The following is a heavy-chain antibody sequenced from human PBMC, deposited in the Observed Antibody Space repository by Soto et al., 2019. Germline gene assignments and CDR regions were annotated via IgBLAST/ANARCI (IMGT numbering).Heavy chain of an antibody. CDR1: GGSISSSSYY. D-gene: IGHD3-22*01. CDR2: IYYSGST. CDR3: ARHAPYYYDSSGYGAFGLALLAFDI. V-gene: IGHV4-39*01. Sequence: SETLSLTCTVSGGSISSSSYYWGWIRQPPGKGLEWIGSIYYSGSTYYNPSLKSRVTISVDTSKNQFSLKLSPVTAADTAVYYCARHAPYYYDSSGYGAFGLALLAFDIWGQGTMVTVSS. J-gene: IGHJ3*02.